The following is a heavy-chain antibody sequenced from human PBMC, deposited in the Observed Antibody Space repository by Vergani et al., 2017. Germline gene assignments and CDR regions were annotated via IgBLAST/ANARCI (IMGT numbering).Heavy chain of an antibody. J-gene: IGHJ4*02. CDR3: AKQYFVSGNYLFDY. V-gene: IGHV3-23*01. CDR1: EFTFSNYA. CDR2: ISGSGVSA. D-gene: IGHD3-10*01. Sequence: EVQLLESGGGLVQPGGSLRLTCAASEFTFSNYAMNWVRQAPGKGLEWVSGISGSGVSAYYTDSVKGRLTISRDNSKNMLFLKMTNLITEDTAIYYCAKQYFVSGNYLFDYWGQGTLVTVSS.